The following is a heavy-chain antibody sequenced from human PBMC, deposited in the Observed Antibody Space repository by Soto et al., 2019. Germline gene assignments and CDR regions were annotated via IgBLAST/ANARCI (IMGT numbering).Heavy chain of an antibody. D-gene: IGHD2-2*03. V-gene: IGHV4-39*01. CDR2: IYYSGST. Sequence: SETLSLTCTVSGGSISSRSYYWGWIRQPPGKGLGWIGSIYYSGSTYSNPSLKSRVTISVDTSKNQFSLKLSSVTAADTAVYYCVTHGWGSTRYNWFGPWGQGTLVTVSS. CDR1: GGSISSRSYY. J-gene: IGHJ5*02. CDR3: VTHGWGSTRYNWFGP.